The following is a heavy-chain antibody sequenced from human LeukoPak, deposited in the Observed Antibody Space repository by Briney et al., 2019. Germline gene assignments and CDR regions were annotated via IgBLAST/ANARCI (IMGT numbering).Heavy chain of an antibody. V-gene: IGHV3-33*01. Sequence: PGGSLRLSCAASGFSFSSYGMHWVRQAPGKGLEWVAVAYGDGDSKYYADSVKGRFTISKDNSKNTLYLQMSSLRAEDTAVYSCAMGGGFYYSHWGQGTLVTVS. J-gene: IGHJ4*02. CDR1: GFSFSSYG. D-gene: IGHD2-21*01. CDR2: AYGDGDSK. CDR3: AMGGGFYYSH.